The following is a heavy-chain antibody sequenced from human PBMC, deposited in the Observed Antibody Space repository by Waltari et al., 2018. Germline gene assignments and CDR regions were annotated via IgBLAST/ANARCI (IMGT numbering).Heavy chain of an antibody. CDR3: ARLGGGRFDY. J-gene: IGHJ4*02. D-gene: IGHD3-16*01. Sequence: QVQLQESGPGLVKPSETLSLTCTVSGGSISSYYWSWIRQPPGKGLEWIGYIYYSGSTNYNPSLKSRVTISVDTSKNQFSLKLSSVTAADTAVYYCARLGGGRFDYWGQGTLVTVSS. V-gene: IGHV4-59*01. CDR2: IYYSGST. CDR1: GGSISSYY.